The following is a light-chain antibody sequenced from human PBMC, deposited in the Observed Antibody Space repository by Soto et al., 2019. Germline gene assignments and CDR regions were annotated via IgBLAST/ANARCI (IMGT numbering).Light chain of an antibody. Sequence: EIVLTQSPATLSLSRGERATLSCMASPSVTNYLAWYQQKPGQPPRLLIYGAFNRAAGIPARFSGSGSGTDFTLTISSLEPEDSAVYYCQQRNIWPPVTFGQGTRLEI. J-gene: IGKJ5*01. V-gene: IGKV3-11*01. CDR2: GAF. CDR1: PSVTNY. CDR3: QQRNIWPPVT.